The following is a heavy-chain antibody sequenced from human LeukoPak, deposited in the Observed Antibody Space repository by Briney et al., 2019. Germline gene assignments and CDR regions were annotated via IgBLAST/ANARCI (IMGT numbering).Heavy chain of an antibody. D-gene: IGHD3-22*01. Sequence: ASVKVSCKASGYTFTSYDINWVRQATGQGLEWMGWMNPNSGNTGYAQKFQGRVTMTRNTSIRTAYMELSSLRSEDTAVYYCARGYYDSSGYYQTFDPWGQGTLVTVSS. J-gene: IGHJ5*02. CDR2: MNPNSGNT. CDR1: GYTFTSYD. CDR3: ARGYYDSSGYYQTFDP. V-gene: IGHV1-8*01.